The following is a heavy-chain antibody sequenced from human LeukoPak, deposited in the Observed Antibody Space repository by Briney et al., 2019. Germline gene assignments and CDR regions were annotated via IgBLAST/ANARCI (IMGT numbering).Heavy chain of an antibody. CDR2: IYYSGST. V-gene: IGHV4-39*07. CDR3: ASSPPPVPSTSEGG. D-gene: IGHD2-15*01. J-gene: IGHJ4*02. Sequence: KPSETLSLTCTVSGGSISSSSYYWGWIRQPAGKGLEWIVSIYYSGSTYYHPSLKSRVTISVDTSKNQFSLKLSSVTAADPAVYYCASSPPPVPSTSEGGWGQGTLVTVSS. CDR1: GGSISSSSYY.